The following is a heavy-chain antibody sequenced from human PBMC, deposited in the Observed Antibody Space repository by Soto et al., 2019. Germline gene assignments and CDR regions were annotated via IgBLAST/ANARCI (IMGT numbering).Heavy chain of an antibody. CDR3: ARHEGSSAGSDDAFNI. V-gene: IGHV4-30-2*01. CDR1: GGSISSGGYS. J-gene: IGHJ3*02. D-gene: IGHD2-2*01. Sequence: PSETLSLTCAVSGGSISSGGYSWSWIRQPPGKGLEWIGYIYHSGSTYYNPSLKSRVTISVDRSKNQFSLKLSSVTAADTGIYYCARHEGSSAGSDDAFNIWGQGTVVS. CDR2: IYHSGST.